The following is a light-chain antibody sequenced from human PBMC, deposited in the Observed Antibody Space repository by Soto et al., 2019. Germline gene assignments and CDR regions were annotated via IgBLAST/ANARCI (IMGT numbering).Light chain of an antibody. CDR1: SSDVGSYNL. Sequence: QSALTQPASVSGSPGQSITISCTGTSSDVGSYNLVSWYQQHPGKAPKLMIYEVSKRPSGVSNRFSGSKSGNTASLTISGLQAEDEAHYYCCSYAGSSTPLIFGTGTKLTVL. V-gene: IGLV2-23*02. J-gene: IGLJ1*01. CDR2: EVS. CDR3: CSYAGSSTPLI.